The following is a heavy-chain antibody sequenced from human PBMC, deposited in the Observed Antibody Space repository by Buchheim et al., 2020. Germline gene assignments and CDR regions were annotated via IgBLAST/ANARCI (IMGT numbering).Heavy chain of an antibody. D-gene: IGHD2-15*01. V-gene: IGHV4-30-4*08. CDR2: IYYSGST. Sequence: QVQLQESGPGLVKPSQTLSLTCTVSGGSISSGGYYWSWIRQPPGKGLEWIGYIYYSGSTYYNPSLKSRVTISVDTSTNQFSLKLSSVTAADTAVYYCARVDCSGGSYAIEYGYFDYWGQGTL. CDR1: GGSISSGGYY. J-gene: IGHJ4*02. CDR3: ARVDCSGGSYAIEYGYFDY.